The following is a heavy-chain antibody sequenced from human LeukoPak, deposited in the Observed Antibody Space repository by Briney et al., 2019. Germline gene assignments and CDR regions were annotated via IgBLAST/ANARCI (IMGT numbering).Heavy chain of an antibody. D-gene: IGHD3-10*01. CDR3: ARWAYYGSGSYDRYFDY. CDR2: ISGSGLST. J-gene: IGHJ4*02. V-gene: IGHV3-23*01. Sequence: GGSLRLSCAASGFTFRSYAMSWVRQAPGKGPEWVSGISGSGLSTYYADSVKGRFTISRDNSKNTLYVQMNSLRAEDTAVYYCARWAYYGSGSYDRYFDYWGQGTLVTVSS. CDR1: GFTFRSYA.